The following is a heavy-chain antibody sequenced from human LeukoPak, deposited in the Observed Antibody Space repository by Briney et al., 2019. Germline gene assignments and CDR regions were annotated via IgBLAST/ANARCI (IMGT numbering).Heavy chain of an antibody. J-gene: IGHJ4*02. CDR2: ISQDGSET. Sequence: GGSLRLSCVASGFSSSVYWMSWVRQAPGKGLEWVADISQDGSETYYVESVKGRFTISRDNAKNSLYLQMNSLRAEDTALYYCAKDSCSGGSCYSGFDYWGQGTLVTVSS. CDR1: GFSSSVYW. D-gene: IGHD2-15*01. V-gene: IGHV3-7*03. CDR3: AKDSCSGGSCYSGFDY.